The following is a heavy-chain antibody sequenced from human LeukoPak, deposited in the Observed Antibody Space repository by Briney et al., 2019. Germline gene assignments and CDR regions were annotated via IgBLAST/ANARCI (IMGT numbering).Heavy chain of an antibody. CDR3: AKDRSCTNDICHGDFDY. J-gene: IGHJ4*02. CDR1: GFTFSSYA. CDR2: ISGSGGST. Sequence: GGSLRLSCAASGFTFSSYAVSWVRQAPGKGLEWVSSISGSGGSTYSADSVKGRFTISRDNSKNTLYLQMNSLRAEDTALYYCAKDRSCTNDICHGDFDYWGQGTLVTVSS. V-gene: IGHV3-23*01. D-gene: IGHD2-8*01.